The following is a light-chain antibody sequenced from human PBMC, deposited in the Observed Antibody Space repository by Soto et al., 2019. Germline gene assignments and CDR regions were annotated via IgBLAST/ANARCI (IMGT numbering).Light chain of an antibody. J-gene: IGLJ3*02. V-gene: IGLV1-44*01. Sequence: QSVLTQPPSVSGTPGQGVSISCSGSNSNIGTNTVNWYQHRPGTAPRLLIYSYNQRPSGVPDRFSASKSGTSASLAISRLQAEDEADYYCAAWDDTLSGQWVFGGGTKLTVL. CDR3: AAWDDTLSGQWV. CDR2: SYN. CDR1: NSNIGTNT.